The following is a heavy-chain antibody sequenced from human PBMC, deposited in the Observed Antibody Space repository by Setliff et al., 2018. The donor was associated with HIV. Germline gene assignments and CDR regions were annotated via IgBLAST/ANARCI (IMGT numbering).Heavy chain of an antibody. CDR2: VYSGGTT. D-gene: IGHD3-16*01. CDR3: ARAPLVTFFDS. CDR1: GFTVSNNH. J-gene: IGHJ4*02. Sequence: GGSLRLSCAASGFTVSNNHMSWVRQTPGRGLEWVSTVYSGGTTHYADSVKGRFAISRDNSKNTLYLQMNSLRPEDTAVYYCARAPLVTFFDSWGQGALVTVSS. V-gene: IGHV3-53*05.